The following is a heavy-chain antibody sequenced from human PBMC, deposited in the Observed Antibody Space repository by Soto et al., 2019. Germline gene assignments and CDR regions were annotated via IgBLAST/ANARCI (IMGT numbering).Heavy chain of an antibody. J-gene: IGHJ6*02. CDR3: ARQTGDYYGSVYYYYGMDV. CDR1: GGSISSSSYY. D-gene: IGHD3-10*01. V-gene: IGHV4-39*01. Sequence: WETLSLTCTVSGGSISSSSYYRGWIRQPPGQGLEWSGSIYYSGSTYYNPSLKSRVTISVDTSKNQFSLKLSSVTAADTAVYYCARQTGDYYGSVYYYYGMDVWGQGT. CDR2: IYYSGST.